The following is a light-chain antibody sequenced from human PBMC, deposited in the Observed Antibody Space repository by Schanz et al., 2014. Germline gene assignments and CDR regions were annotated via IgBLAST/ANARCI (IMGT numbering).Light chain of an antibody. CDR1: QSVTRY. CDR3: QQYNNWPRT. J-gene: IGKJ1*01. CDR2: GTS. V-gene: IGKV3-20*01. Sequence: DIVLTQSPGTLSLSPGERATLSCRASQSVTRYFAWYQQKPGQAPRLLIYGTSSRATGIPDRFSGSGSGTDFTLTISRLEPEDFAVYYCQQYNNWPRTFGQGTKVEIK.